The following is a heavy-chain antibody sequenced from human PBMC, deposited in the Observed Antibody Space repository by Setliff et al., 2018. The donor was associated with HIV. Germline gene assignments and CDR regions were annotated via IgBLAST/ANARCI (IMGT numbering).Heavy chain of an antibody. Sequence: ASVKVSCKASGYTFSDYFIHWVRQAPGQALEWMGRINPNSGVTTYAQNFQGRVAMTRDTSINTSYLELTRLRSDDTAVYYCASKGGSENFPDSDAFDIWGLGTLVTVSS. CDR2: INPNSGVT. J-gene: IGHJ3*02. D-gene: IGHD3-10*01. CDR1: GYTFSDYF. CDR3: ASKGGSENFPDSDAFDI. V-gene: IGHV1-2*06.